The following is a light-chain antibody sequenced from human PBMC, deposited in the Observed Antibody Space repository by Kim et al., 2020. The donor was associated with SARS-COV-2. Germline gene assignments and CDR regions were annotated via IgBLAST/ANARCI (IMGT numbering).Light chain of an antibody. J-gene: IGLJ3*02. V-gene: IGLV1-44*01. Sequence: QSVLTQPPSASGTPGRRITISCFGSSSNIGRNTVTWYQQLPGTAPKLLIYTINQRPSGVPDRFSGSKSGTSASLAIGGLQSEDEANYYCAAWDDSLNGWVFGGGTQLTVL. CDR3: AAWDDSLNGWV. CDR2: TIN. CDR1: SSNIGRNT.